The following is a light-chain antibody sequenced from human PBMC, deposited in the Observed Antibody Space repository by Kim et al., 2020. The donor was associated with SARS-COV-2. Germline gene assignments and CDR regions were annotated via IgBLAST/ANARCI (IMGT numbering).Light chain of an antibody. V-gene: IGLV2-14*03. CDR2: DVT. Sequence: QSALTQPASVSGSPGQSITISCTGTSNDVGDYKFVSWYQQHPGKAPKLIIYDVTNRPSGGSNRFSGSKSGNTASLTISGLQAEDEADYYCSSYTTSTTWLFGGGTQLTVL. CDR1: SNDVGDYKF. CDR3: SSYTTSTTWL. J-gene: IGLJ2*01.